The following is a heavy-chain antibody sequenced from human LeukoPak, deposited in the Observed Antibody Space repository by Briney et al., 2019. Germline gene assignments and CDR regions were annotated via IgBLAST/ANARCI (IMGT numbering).Heavy chain of an antibody. J-gene: IGHJ6*04. CDR1: GGSFSGYY. CDR3: ARGQTFYGMDV. CDR2: ISHSGST. Sequence: SETLSLTCAVYGGSFSGYYWSWIRQPPGKGLEWIGEISHSGSTNYNPSLKSRVTISVDTSKNQFSLKLSSVTAADTAVYYCARGQTFYGMDVWGKGTTVTVSS. V-gene: IGHV4-34*01.